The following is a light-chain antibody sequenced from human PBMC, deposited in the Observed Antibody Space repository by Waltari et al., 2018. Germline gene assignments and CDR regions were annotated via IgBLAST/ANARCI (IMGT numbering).Light chain of an antibody. CDR1: RSEVRRCDL. CDR2: EDS. J-gene: IGLJ2*01. Sequence: HCDPAHRSPGLQPPGRGFPFSSTATRSEVRRCDLVSWYQGHPGKAPKLMIYEDSKRPSGVSNRFSGSKYGNTASLTISGLQAEDEADYYCCSYAGSFTLVFGGGTKLTVL. CDR3: CSYAGSFTLV. V-gene: IGLV2-23*01.